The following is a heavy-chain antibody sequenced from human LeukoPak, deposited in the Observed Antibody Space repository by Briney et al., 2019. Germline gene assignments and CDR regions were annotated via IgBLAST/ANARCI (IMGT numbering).Heavy chain of an antibody. CDR1: GFTFSSYG. J-gene: IGHJ4*02. CDR3: AKDPGAS. CDR2: ISYDGSNK. V-gene: IGHV3-30*18. D-gene: IGHD3-10*01. Sequence: GGSLRLSCAASGFTFSSYGMHWVRQAPGKGLEWVAVISYDGSNKYYADSVKGRFTISRDNSKNTLYLQMNSLRAEDTALYYCAKDPGASWGQGTLVTVSS.